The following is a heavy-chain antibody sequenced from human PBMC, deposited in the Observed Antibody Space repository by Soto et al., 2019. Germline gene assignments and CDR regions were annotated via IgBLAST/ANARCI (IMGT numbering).Heavy chain of an antibody. Sequence: EVQLVESGGGLVQPGGSLRLSCAASGFTVSTKYMSWVRQAPGKGLEWVSVIYSGGSTFYADSVRRRFTISRDNSKNTVNLQMNSLRAEDTAAYYCARDPWAADYWGQGTLVTVSS. CDR2: IYSGGST. D-gene: IGHD3-16*01. V-gene: IGHV3-66*01. J-gene: IGHJ4*02. CDR3: ARDPWAADY. CDR1: GFTVSTKY.